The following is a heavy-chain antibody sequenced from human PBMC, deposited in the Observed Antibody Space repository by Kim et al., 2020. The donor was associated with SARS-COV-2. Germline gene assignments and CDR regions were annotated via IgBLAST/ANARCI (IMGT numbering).Heavy chain of an antibody. J-gene: IGHJ4*02. V-gene: IGHV3-15*01. Sequence: GGSLRLSCAASGFTFSNAWMSWVRQAPGKGLEWVGRIKSKTDGGTTDYAAPVKGRFTISRDDSKNTLYLQMNSLKTEDTAVYYCTTNLKPAKQLERRGISLNDYWGQGTLVTVSS. CDR3: TTNLKPAKQLERRGISLNDY. CDR1: GFTFSNAW. D-gene: IGHD1-1*01. CDR2: IKSKTDGGTT.